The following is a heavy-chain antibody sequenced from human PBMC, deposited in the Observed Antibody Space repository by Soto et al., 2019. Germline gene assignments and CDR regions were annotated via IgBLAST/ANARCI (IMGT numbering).Heavy chain of an antibody. Sequence: QVHLVESGGGVVQPGTSLTLTCTASGFTFRSSGMHWVRQAPGKGLEWLAFLAYDGSQKFYADSVKSRFSISRDNTKNTLYLHMSSLTAEDTAIYYCAIVRVTDSPLDHWGPGTLVTVSS. D-gene: IGHD5-18*01. CDR1: GFTFRSSG. J-gene: IGHJ4*02. CDR3: AIVRVTDSPLDH. V-gene: IGHV3-30*03. CDR2: LAYDGSQK.